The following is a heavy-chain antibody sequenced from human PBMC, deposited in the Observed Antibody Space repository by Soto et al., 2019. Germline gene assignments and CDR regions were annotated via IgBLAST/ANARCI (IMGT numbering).Heavy chain of an antibody. D-gene: IGHD3-3*01. J-gene: IGHJ6*03. CDR3: ARVYYDFWSGYTGSYYYYCMDV. V-gene: IGHV1-18*01. Sequence: QVQLVQSGAEVKKPGASVKVSCKASGYTFTSYGISWVRQAPGQGLEWMGWISAYNGNTNYAQKLQGRVTMTTDTSTSTAYMELRSLRSDDTAVYYCARVYYDFWSGYTGSYYYYCMDVWGKGTTVTVSS. CDR1: GYTFTSYG. CDR2: ISAYNGNT.